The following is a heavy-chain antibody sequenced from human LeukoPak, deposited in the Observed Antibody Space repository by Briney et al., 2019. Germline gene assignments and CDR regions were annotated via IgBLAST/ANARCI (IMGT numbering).Heavy chain of an antibody. CDR2: ISGSAGST. D-gene: IGHD3-22*01. V-gene: IGHV3-23*01. CDR3: TYYRRDPTGFYYGMDV. J-gene: IGHJ6*02. Sequence: GGSLRLSCAASGFTFSSYAMSWVRQPPGKGLEWVSGISGSAGSTHYADSVKGRFTISRDDSKNTASLQMNSLKSEDTAVYYCTYYRRDPTGFYYGMDVWGQGTTVTVSS. CDR1: GFTFSSYA.